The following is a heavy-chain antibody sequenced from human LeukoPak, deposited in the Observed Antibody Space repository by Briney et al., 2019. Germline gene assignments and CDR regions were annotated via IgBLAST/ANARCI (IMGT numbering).Heavy chain of an antibody. CDR1: GYSFTRYW. Sequence: GESLKISCQGSGYSFTRYWIAWVRQMPGKGLEWMGVIFPGDSDTRYSPSFQGQVTISADKSISTAYLQWGSLKASDTAMYYCARSQGYCSGGSCLQGDWFDPWGQGTLVTVSS. CDR2: IFPGDSDT. D-gene: IGHD2-15*01. CDR3: ARSQGYCSGGSCLQGDWFDP. V-gene: IGHV5-51*01. J-gene: IGHJ5*02.